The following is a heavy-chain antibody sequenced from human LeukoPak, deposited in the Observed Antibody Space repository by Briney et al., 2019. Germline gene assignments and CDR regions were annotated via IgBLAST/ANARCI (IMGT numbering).Heavy chain of an antibody. Sequence: GGSLRLSCAASGFTFSSYNMNWVRQAPGKGLEWVSYISSSSDSIYYADSVKGRFTISRDNAKNSLYLQMHSLRAEDTSVYYCARDWSGDDDFWSGYYTNYFDPWGQGTLVTVSS. CDR1: GFTFSSYN. V-gene: IGHV3-48*01. CDR2: ISSSSDSI. CDR3: ARDWSGDDDFWSGYYTNYFDP. J-gene: IGHJ5*02. D-gene: IGHD3-3*01.